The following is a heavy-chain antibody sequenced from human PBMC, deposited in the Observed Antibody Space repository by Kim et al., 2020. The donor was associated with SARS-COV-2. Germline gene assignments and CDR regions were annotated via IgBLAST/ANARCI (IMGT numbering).Heavy chain of an antibody. D-gene: IGHD3-9*01. CDR2: VYYSGTS. Sequence: SETLSLTCTVSGGSISSSYYYWGWIRQPPGKGLDWIGTVYYSGTSYYNPSLKSRVTISVDTSENQFSLELTSVTAADTAVYYCARSYYDILTGHNWFDP. CDR1: GGSISSSYYY. CDR3: ARSYYDILTGHNWFDP. J-gene: IGHJ5*02. V-gene: IGHV4-39*01.